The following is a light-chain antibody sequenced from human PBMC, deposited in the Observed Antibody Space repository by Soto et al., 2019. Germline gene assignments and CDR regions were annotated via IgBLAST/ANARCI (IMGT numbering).Light chain of an antibody. CDR1: QSVTSDY. V-gene: IGKV3-20*01. CDR2: GAT. CDR3: QQYGISPRAT. Sequence: ENVLTQSPGTLSLSPGERATLSCRASQSVTSDYLAWYQQKPGQAPRLLIYGATSRATGIPDRFSGSGSGTDFTLTIDTLDPEDFAVYYCQQYGISPRATFGGGTKVDIK. J-gene: IGKJ4*01.